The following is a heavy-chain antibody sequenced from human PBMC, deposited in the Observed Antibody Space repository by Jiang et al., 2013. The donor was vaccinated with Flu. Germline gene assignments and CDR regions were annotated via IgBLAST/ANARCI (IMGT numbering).Heavy chain of an antibody. V-gene: IGHV5-51*03. D-gene: IGHD2-15*01. CDR1: GYSFTSYW. J-gene: IGHJ6*02. CDR3: ARGGRRQKVGQGNYYYYDLDV. CDR2: IYPADFDT. Sequence: GAEVKKPGESLKISCKGSGYSFTSYWIGWVRQMPGKGLEWMGIIYPADFDTRYSPSFQGQVTFSVDKSISIAYLQWSSLKASDTAMYYCARGGRRQKVGQGNYYYYDLDVWGQGTTVTVSS.